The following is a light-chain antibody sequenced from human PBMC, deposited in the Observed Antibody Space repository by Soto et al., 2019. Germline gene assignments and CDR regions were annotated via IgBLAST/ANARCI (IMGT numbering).Light chain of an antibody. J-gene: IGKJ3*01. CDR2: AAS. Sequence: DIQLTQSPSFLSASVGDRITITCRASQGISSYLAWYQQKPGKAPKLLIYAASTLQSGVPSRFSGSGFGTEFTLTISRLQPEDFSTYYCQQLNSYPPFTFCPGTKVDIK. CDR1: QGISSY. V-gene: IGKV1-9*01. CDR3: QQLNSYPPFT.